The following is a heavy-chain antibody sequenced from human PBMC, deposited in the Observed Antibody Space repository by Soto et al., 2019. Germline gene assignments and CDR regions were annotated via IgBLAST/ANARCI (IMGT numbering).Heavy chain of an antibody. CDR2: INYRGRT. D-gene: IGHD6-6*01. CDR1: GGSISSNF. Sequence: SETLSLTCTVSGGSISSNFWSWVQQPPGKGLEWIGHINYRGRTNYSPSLKSRVNISLDTSKNQFSLMLSSLTAADTAIYYCARAESSSSEGFDYWGRGTLVTVSS. V-gene: IGHV4-59*01. CDR3: ARAESSSSEGFDY. J-gene: IGHJ4*02.